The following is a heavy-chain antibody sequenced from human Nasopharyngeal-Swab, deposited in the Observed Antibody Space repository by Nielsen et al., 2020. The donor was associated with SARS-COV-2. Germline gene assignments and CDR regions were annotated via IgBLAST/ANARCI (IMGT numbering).Heavy chain of an antibody. CDR2: INPNSGGT. J-gene: IGHJ4*02. D-gene: IGHD6-19*01. V-gene: IGHV1-2*02. Sequence: ASVKVSCKASGYTFTGYYMHRVRQAPGQGLEWMGWINPNSGGTNYAQKFQGRVTMTRDTSISTAYMELSRLRSDDTAVYYCARVGESSGWDFDYWGQGTLVTVSS. CDR3: ARVGESSGWDFDY. CDR1: GYTFTGYY.